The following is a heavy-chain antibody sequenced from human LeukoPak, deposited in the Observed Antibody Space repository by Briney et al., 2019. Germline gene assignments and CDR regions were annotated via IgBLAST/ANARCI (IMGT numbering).Heavy chain of an antibody. CDR3: ARDLSSTPNWEFDY. CDR1: GYTSADYF. CDR2: INANSGGT. J-gene: IGHJ4*02. D-gene: IGHD1-26*01. Sequence: ASVKVSCKTSGYTSADYFIHWVRQAPGQGLEWMGRINANSGGTEYEQKFQGRVTMTRDTSISTAYVEVNWLISDDTAIYYCARDLSSTPNWEFDYWGQGTLVTVSS. V-gene: IGHV1-2*06.